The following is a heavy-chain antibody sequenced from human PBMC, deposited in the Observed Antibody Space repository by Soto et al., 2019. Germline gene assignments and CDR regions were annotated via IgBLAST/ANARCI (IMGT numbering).Heavy chain of an antibody. Sequence: SETLSLTCTVSGGSISSSSYYWGWIRQHPGKGLEWIGYIYYSGSTYYKPSLKSRVTISVDTSKNQFSLKLSSVTAADTAVYYCARTPGYWGQGTLVTVSS. J-gene: IGHJ4*02. CDR3: ARTPGY. V-gene: IGHV4-31*03. CDR1: GGSISSSSYY. CDR2: IYYSGST.